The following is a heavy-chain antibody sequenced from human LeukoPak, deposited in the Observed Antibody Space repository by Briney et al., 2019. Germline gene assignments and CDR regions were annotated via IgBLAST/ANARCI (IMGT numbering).Heavy chain of an antibody. J-gene: IGHJ5*02. D-gene: IGHD4-11*01. CDR1: GGTFSSYA. Sequence: GASVKVSCKASGGTFSSYAISWVRQAPGQGLEWMGGIIPIFGTANYAQKFQGRVTITADESTSTAYMELSSLRSEDTAVYYCARDFSSVTTGRFDPWGQGTLVTVSS. V-gene: IGHV1-69*13. CDR2: IIPIFGTA. CDR3: ARDFSSVTTGRFDP.